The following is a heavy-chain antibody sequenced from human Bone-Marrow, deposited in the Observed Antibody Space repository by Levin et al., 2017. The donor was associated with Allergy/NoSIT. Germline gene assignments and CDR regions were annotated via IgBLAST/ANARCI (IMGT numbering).Heavy chain of an antibody. D-gene: IGHD2-2*01. Sequence: GASVKVSCTASGFTFSSYWMAWVRQGPGKGLECVAKTNQDGSDTYYVDSVKGRFTISRDNAKNSLFLQMDSLRVEDTAVYYCARDATRGGDFDFWGQGALVTVSS. CDR3: ARDATRGGDFDF. V-gene: IGHV3-7*04. CDR1: GFTFSSYW. J-gene: IGHJ4*02. CDR2: TNQDGSDT.